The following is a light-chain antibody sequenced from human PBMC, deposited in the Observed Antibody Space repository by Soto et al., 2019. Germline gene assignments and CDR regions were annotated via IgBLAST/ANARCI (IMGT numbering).Light chain of an antibody. CDR3: QQYYSTLALT. J-gene: IGKJ4*01. Sequence: DIVMTQSPDSLAVSLGERATINCKSSQSVFYSPNNQNYLDWYQQKPGQPPRLLIYWASTRESGVPDRFSGSGSGTEFTLTISSLQAEDVATYYCQQYYSTLALTFGGGTKVEI. CDR2: WAS. V-gene: IGKV4-1*01. CDR1: QSVFYSPNNQNY.